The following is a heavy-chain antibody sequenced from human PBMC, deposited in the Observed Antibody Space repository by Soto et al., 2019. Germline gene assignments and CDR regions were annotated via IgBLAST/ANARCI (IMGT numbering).Heavy chain of an antibody. D-gene: IGHD3-3*01. CDR2: INHSGST. CDR1: SRSFPGYY. V-gene: IGHV4-34*01. CDR3: ARAIRVSGDSFDI. Sequence: SVTLSLTCAVNSRSFPGYYGRWIRQPPGKGLEWIGEINHSGSTNYNPSLKSRVTFSVDTSKNQFSLKLSSVTAADTAVYYCARAIRVSGDSFDIWGQGTMVT. J-gene: IGHJ3*02.